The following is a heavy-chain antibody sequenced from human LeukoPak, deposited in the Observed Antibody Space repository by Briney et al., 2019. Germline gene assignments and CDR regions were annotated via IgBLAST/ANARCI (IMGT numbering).Heavy chain of an antibody. V-gene: IGHV4-59*01. CDR2: IYYTGTT. J-gene: IGHJ3*02. CDR3: VRVRDGYNDAYDI. Sequence: SETLSLTCSVSGGSISIYYWTWIRQIPGKGLEWIGYIYYTGTTNYNPLFESRATISVDTSKNQFSLKLTSVTAADTAVYYCVRVRDGYNDAYDIWGQGTMVTVPS. D-gene: IGHD5-24*01. CDR1: GGSISIYY.